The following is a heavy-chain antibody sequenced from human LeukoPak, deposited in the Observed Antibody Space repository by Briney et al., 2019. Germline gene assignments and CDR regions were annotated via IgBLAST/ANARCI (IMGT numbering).Heavy chain of an antibody. V-gene: IGHV4-31*03. CDR2: IYYSGST. Sequence: SQTLSLTCTVSGGSISSGGYYWSWLRQHPGTGLEWIGYIYYSGSTYYNPSLKSRVTISVDTSKNQFSLKLSSVTAADTAVYYCARTRRPVAVAGPYYFDYWGQGTLVTVSS. J-gene: IGHJ4*02. CDR3: ARTRRPVAVAGPYYFDY. CDR1: GGSISSGGYY. D-gene: IGHD6-19*01.